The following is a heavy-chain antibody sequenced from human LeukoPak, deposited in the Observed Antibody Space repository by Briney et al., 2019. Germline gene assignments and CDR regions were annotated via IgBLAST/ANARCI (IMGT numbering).Heavy chain of an antibody. V-gene: IGHV3-33*01. J-gene: IGHJ5*02. CDR3: ARRLQGQNCFDP. CDR1: GFAFSSHG. CDR2: IWSDRSQI. Sequence: GRSLRLSCAASGFAFSSHGMHWVRQAPGKGLEWVAVIWSDRSQIYYADSVKGRFTTSRDNSKNTLYLQMNSLRAEDTAVYYCARRLQGQNCFDPWGQGTLVTVSS.